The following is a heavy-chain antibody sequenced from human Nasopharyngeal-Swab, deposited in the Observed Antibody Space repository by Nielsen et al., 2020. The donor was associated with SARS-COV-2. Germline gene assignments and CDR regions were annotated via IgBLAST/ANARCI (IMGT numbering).Heavy chain of an antibody. CDR3: ARGIVVVTAESDVYYFDY. CDR2: IYYSGST. V-gene: IGHV4-61*01. D-gene: IGHD2-21*02. CDR1: GGSVSSGSYY. J-gene: IGHJ4*02. Sequence: GSLRPSCTVSGGSVSSGSYYWSWIRQPPGKGLEWIGYIYYSGSTNYNPSLKSRVTISVDTSKNQFSLKLSSVTAADTAVYYCARGIVVVTAESDVYYFDYWGQGTLVTVSS.